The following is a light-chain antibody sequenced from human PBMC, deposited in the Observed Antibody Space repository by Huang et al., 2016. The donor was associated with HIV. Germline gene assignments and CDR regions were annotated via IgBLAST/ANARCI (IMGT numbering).Light chain of an antibody. CDR2: GAS. Sequence: IVLTQSPATLSVSPGERATLTCRASQSVGNNLAWFQQKPGQAPRPLIYGASTRATSIPARFIGIGSGTEFTLTISSLQSEDSAVYYCQQYDNWPPRTFGRGTKVQIK. CDR3: QQYDNWPPRT. J-gene: IGKJ4*02. CDR1: QSVGNN. V-gene: IGKV3-15*01.